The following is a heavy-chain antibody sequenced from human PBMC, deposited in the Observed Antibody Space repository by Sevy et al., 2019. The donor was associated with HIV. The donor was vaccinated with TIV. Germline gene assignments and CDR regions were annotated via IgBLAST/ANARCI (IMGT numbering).Heavy chain of an antibody. D-gene: IGHD3-16*01. Sequence: GGSLRLSCVASGFTFNNFWMAWVRQAPGKGLEWFANIKPDGSESNYVGSVKGRFTISRVNAKNSLYLQMNSLPAEDTAVYYCARDVGGGYFDYWGQGTLVTVSS. CDR1: GFTFNNFW. CDR2: IKPDGSES. CDR3: ARDVGGGYFDY. J-gene: IGHJ4*01. V-gene: IGHV3-7*03.